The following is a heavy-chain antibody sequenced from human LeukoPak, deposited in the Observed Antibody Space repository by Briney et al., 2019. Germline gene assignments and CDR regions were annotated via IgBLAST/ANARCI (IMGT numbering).Heavy chain of an antibody. CDR1: GVSISSSSYY. D-gene: IGHD6-13*01. CDR3: ARHTRPTAAGTGFGPNWFDP. Sequence: PSETLSLTCTVSGVSISSSSYYWGWIRQPPGKGLGWIGSMSYSGSTYYNPSLKSRITISVDTSKNQFSLKLSSVTAADTAVYYCARHTRPTAAGTGFGPNWFDPWGQGTLVTVSS. V-gene: IGHV4-39*01. J-gene: IGHJ5*02. CDR2: MSYSGST.